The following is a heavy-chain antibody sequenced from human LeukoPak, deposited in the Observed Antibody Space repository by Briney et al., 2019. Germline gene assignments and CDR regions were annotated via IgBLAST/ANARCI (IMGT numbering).Heavy chain of an antibody. V-gene: IGHV3-48*04. CDR1: GFTFSSYS. J-gene: IGHJ4*02. D-gene: IGHD3-3*01. Sequence: GESLRLSCAASGFTFSSYSMNWVRQAPGKGLEWVSYISSSSSTIYYADSVKGRFTISRDNAKNSLYLQMNSLRAEDTAVYYCARIKNDFWSGYQGAVAYFDYWGQGTLVTVSS. CDR2: ISSSSSTI. CDR3: ARIKNDFWSGYQGAVAYFDY.